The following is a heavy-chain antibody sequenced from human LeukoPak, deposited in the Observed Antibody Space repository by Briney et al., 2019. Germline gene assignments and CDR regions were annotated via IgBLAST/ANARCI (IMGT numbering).Heavy chain of an antibody. V-gene: IGHV3-23*01. Sequence: PGGSLRLSCAASGFTFSKYAMSWVRQAPGKGMEWVSAISGSGGSTYYADSVKGRFTISRDNSKTTLYLQMNSLRAEDTAVYYCAKADSSWFSCLNYWGQGTLVTVSS. D-gene: IGHD3-10*01. CDR3: AKADSSWFSCLNY. J-gene: IGHJ4*02. CDR1: GFTFSKYA. CDR2: ISGSGGST.